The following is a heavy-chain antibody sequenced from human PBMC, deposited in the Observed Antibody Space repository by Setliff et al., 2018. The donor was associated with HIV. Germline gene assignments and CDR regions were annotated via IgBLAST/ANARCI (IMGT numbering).Heavy chain of an antibody. V-gene: IGHV4-4*09. D-gene: IGHD1-26*01. J-gene: IGHJ6*02. CDR1: GGSINNHY. CDR3: ARRSIVGVTRGFYYYGLDV. Sequence: SETLSLTCTVSGGSINNHYWYWIRQPPGKGLEWIGYIYISGTTNYNPSLKNRVTMSLDTSKTQVSLRLTSVTAADTAVYYCARRSIVGVTRGFYYYGLDVWGQGTTVTVLL. CDR2: IYISGTT.